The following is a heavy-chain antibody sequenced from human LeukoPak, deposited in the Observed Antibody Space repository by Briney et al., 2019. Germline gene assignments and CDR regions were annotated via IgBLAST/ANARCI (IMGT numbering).Heavy chain of an antibody. J-gene: IGHJ4*02. V-gene: IGHV3-72*01. D-gene: IGHD3-22*01. CDR2: TRNKANSYTT. CDR3: ARGPKYYYDSSGYYYALAAYFDY. CDR1: GFTFSDHY. Sequence: PGGSLRLSCAASGFTFSDHYMDWVRQAPGKGLEWVGRTRNKANSYTTEYAASVKGRFTISRDDSKNSLYLQMNSLKTEDTAVYYCARGPKYYYDSSGYYYALAAYFDYWGQGTLVTVSS.